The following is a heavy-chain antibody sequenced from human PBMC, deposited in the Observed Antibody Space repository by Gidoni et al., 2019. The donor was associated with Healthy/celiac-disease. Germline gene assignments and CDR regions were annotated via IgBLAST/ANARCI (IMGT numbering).Heavy chain of an antibody. CDR3: ARHGRLRAVAGSLDNWFDP. D-gene: IGHD6-19*01. Sequence: EVQLVQSGAEVKKPGESLRISCKGSGYSFTSYWISWVRQMPGKGLEWMGRGDPSDSYTNYSPSFQGHVTISADKSISTAYLQWSSLKASDTAMYYCARHGRLRAVAGSLDNWFDPWGQGTLVTVSS. J-gene: IGHJ5*02. CDR2: GDPSDSYT. V-gene: IGHV5-10-1*03. CDR1: GYSFTSYW.